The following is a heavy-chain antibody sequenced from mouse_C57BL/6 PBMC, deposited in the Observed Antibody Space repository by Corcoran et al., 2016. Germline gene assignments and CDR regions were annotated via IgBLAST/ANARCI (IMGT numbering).Heavy chain of an antibody. D-gene: IGHD1-1*01. J-gene: IGHJ2*01. CDR2: IYTDTGEP. V-gene: IGHV9-1*01. CDR3: APYYYGSIGY. Sequence: QIQLVQSGPELKKHGETVKISCKASGYTFTEYQMHWVKQAPGKGCKWMGMIYTDTGEPTYAEEIKGRFAFSLETSASTAYLQINNLKNEDTATYFWAPYYYGSIGYWGQGTTLTVSS. CDR1: GYTFTEYQ.